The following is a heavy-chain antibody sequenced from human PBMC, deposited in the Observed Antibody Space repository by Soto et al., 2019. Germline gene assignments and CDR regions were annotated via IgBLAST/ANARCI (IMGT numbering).Heavy chain of an antibody. CDR1: GDSVSSTSAA. CDR2: TYYRSKWYS. V-gene: IGHV6-1*01. J-gene: IGHJ4*02. Sequence: SQTLSLTCAISGDSVSSTSAAWSWIRQSPSRGLEWLGRTYYRSKWYSDYAVSVKSRITINPDTSKNQFSLQLNSVTPEDTAVYYCARGSYYCSWVWGQGPLVTVSS. D-gene: IGHD3-10*01. CDR3: ARGSYYCSWV.